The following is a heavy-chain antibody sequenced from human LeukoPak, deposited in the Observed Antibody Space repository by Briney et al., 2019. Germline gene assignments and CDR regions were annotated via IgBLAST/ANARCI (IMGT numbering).Heavy chain of an antibody. CDR1: GYSISSGHY. CDR2: IYESGHT. CDR3: ARLSFYYVNNGYCYFDY. V-gene: IGHV4-38-2*01. D-gene: IGHD3-22*01. J-gene: IGHJ4*02. Sequence: KPSETLSLTCSVSGYSISSGHYWGWIRQPPGKGLEWIGSIYESGHTYYNPSLKSRITISVDTSKNQFSLNMSSVTAAGTAVFYCARLSFYYVNNGYCYFDYWGQGTLVTVSS.